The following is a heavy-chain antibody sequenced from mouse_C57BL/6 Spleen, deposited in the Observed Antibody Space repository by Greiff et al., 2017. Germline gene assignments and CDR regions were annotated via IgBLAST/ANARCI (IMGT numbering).Heavy chain of an antibody. CDR2: INPNNGGT. V-gene: IGHV1-26*01. J-gene: IGHJ4*01. CDR1: GYTFTDYY. D-gene: IGHD2-5*01. CDR3: ARSGYSIIYAMYY. Sequence: EVQLHQSGPELVKPGASVKISCKASGYTFTDYYMNWVKQSPGKSLEWIGDINPNNGGTSYNQKFKGKATLTVDKSSSTAYMELRSLTSEDSAVYYCARSGYSIIYAMYYWGQGTSVTVSS.